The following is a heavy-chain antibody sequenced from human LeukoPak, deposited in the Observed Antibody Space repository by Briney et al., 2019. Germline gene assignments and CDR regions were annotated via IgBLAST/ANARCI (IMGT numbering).Heavy chain of an antibody. Sequence: ASVKVSCKASGYTFTSYYMHWVRQAPGQGLEGMGVINPSGGTTSYAQKFRGRVTINRDTTTSKVYMEVRSLRDEDTAVYYCARGPTYYYDSSGYSEAWYFDLWGRGTLVTVSS. D-gene: IGHD3-22*01. V-gene: IGHV1-46*01. CDR2: INPSGGTT. J-gene: IGHJ2*01. CDR1: GYTFTSYY. CDR3: ARGPTYYYDSSGYSEAWYFDL.